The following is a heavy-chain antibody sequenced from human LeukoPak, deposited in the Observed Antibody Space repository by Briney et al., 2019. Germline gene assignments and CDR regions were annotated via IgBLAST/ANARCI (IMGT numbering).Heavy chain of an antibody. CDR1: GNTLTAYN. J-gene: IGHJ4*02. V-gene: IGHV1-2*06. Sequence: ASVKASCKASGNTLTAYNMPWVRQPPGQGLEWMGRINPNSGGTNYAQKFQGRVTMTRDTSISTAYMELSRLRSDDTAVYYCASDSGRGPDYWGQGTLATVSS. CDR3: ASDSGRGPDY. CDR2: INPNSGGT. D-gene: IGHD3-10*01.